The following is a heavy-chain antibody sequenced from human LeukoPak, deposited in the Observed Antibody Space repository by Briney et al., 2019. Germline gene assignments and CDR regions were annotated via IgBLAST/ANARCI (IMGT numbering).Heavy chain of an antibody. Sequence: GGSLRLSCAASGFTFSSHSANWVRQAPGKGLEWVSSISSSGSYTYYADSMKGRFTISRDNVKNSLYLQMNSLRVEDTAVYYCASTTGYASSWANDYWGQGTLVTVSS. CDR1: GFTFSSHS. J-gene: IGHJ4*02. CDR3: ASTTGYASSWANDY. CDR2: ISSSGSYT. D-gene: IGHD6-13*01. V-gene: IGHV3-21*01.